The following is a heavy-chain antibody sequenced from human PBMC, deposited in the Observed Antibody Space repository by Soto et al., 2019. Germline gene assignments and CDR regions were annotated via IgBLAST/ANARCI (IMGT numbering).Heavy chain of an antibody. J-gene: IGHJ4*01. CDR1: GFSFSGYG. V-gene: IGHV3-23*01. CDR2: IRDSGGST. CDR3: DDGFYWRAY. D-gene: IGHD2-15*01. Sequence: EVQLLESGGGLVQPGGSLRLSCAASGFSFSGYGMSWVRQAPGKGLEWVSTIRDSGGSTYYADSVKGRFTISRDNSKNTLYLQMNSLRAQDTAVFYCDDGFYWRAYWGRGTLVTVFS.